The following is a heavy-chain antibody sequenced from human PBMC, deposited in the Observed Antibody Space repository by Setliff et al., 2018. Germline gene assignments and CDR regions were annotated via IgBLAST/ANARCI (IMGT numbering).Heavy chain of an antibody. V-gene: IGHV3-21*06. Sequence: LTPYTMTWVRQAPGKGPEWVSSISDTSAFIYYADSVKGRFTISRDNAKNTLYLQMNSLRADDTAVYYCARASLGKFGSAVEYFHHWGQGTLVTVSS. D-gene: IGHD2-15*01. J-gene: IGHJ1*01. CDR1: LTPYT. CDR3: ARASLGKFGSAVEYFHH. CDR2: ISDTSAFI.